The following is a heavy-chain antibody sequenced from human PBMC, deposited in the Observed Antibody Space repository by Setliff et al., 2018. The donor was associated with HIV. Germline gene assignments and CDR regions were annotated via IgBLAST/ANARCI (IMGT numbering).Heavy chain of an antibody. CDR1: GFAFSFYA. Sequence: PGGSLRLSCAASGFAFSFYAMNWVRQAPGQGLEWVGHIRNKYYGETTDYAASVNRRFTISRDDSRRVVHLHMTDLKIEDSAVYFCTRDEITADLRYYSYMAVWGHGTTVTVSS. D-gene: IGHD2-21*01. CDR3: TRDEITADLRYYSYMAV. J-gene: IGHJ6*03. CDR2: IRNKYYGETT. V-gene: IGHV3-49*04.